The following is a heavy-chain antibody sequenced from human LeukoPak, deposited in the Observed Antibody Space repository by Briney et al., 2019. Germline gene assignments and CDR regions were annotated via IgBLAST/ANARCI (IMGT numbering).Heavy chain of an antibody. CDR2: INPNSGGT. J-gene: IGHJ4*02. Sequence: ASVKVSCKASGYTFTGYYMHWVRQPTGQGLEWMGWINPNSGGTNYAQKFQGRVTMTRDTSISTAYMELSRLRPDDTAVYYCARAFGYSSGWPFDYWGQGTLVTVSS. V-gene: IGHV1-2*02. CDR1: GYTFTGYY. D-gene: IGHD6-19*01. CDR3: ARAFGYSSGWPFDY.